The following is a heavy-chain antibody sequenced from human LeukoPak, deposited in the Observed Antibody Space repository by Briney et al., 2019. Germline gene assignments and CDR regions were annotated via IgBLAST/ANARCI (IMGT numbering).Heavy chain of an antibody. Sequence: GASVKVSCKASGYTFTGYYMHWVRQAPGQGLEWMGWINPNSGGTNYAQKFQGRVTMTRDTSISTAYMELSRLRSDDTAVYYCARLFRFTVTDYMDVWGKGTTVTVSS. CDR2: INPNSGGT. D-gene: IGHD4-17*01. CDR1: GYTFTGYY. J-gene: IGHJ6*03. CDR3: ARLFRFTVTDYMDV. V-gene: IGHV1-2*02.